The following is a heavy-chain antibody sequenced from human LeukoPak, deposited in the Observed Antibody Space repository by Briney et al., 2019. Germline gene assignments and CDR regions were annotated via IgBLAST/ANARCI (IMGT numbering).Heavy chain of an antibody. CDR1: GFTFSSYG. Sequence: GGSLRLSCAASGFTFSSYGMHWVRQAPGKGLEWVAVISYDGSNKYYADSVKGRFTISRDNSKNTLYLQMNSLRVEDTAVYYCAKDPYSSGCNYFDYWGQGTLVTVSS. CDR3: AKDPYSSGCNYFDY. V-gene: IGHV3-30*18. D-gene: IGHD6-19*01. J-gene: IGHJ4*02. CDR2: ISYDGSNK.